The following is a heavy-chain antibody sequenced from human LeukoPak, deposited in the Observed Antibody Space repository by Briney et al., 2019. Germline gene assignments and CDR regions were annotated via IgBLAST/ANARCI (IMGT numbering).Heavy chain of an antibody. Sequence: PSETLSLTCTVSGGSISSSSYYWGWIRQPPGKGLEWIGSIYYSGSTYYNPSLKSRVTISVDTSKNQFSLKLSSVTAADTAVYYCARKLGIAAANCWGQGTLVTVSS. D-gene: IGHD6-13*01. CDR2: IYYSGST. V-gene: IGHV4-39*07. J-gene: IGHJ4*02. CDR3: ARKLGIAAANC. CDR1: GGSISSSSYY.